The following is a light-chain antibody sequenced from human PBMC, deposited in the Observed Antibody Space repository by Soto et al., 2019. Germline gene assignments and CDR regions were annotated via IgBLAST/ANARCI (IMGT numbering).Light chain of an antibody. CDR3: QQSGT. Sequence: EIVWTQAPGTLSFSPGEKATISCRASQSVDSSYLAWYQQRPGQAPRLLIYGASNRATGVANRFGGSGSGTDFSLTINRLEPEDFAVYYCQQSGTFGPGTKVDIK. CDR1: QSVDSSY. V-gene: IGKV3-20*01. CDR2: GAS. J-gene: IGKJ3*01.